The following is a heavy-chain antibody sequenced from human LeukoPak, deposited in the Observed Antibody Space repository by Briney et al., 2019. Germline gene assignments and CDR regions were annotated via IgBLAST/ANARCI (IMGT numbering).Heavy chain of an antibody. D-gene: IGHD6-19*01. J-gene: IGHJ4*02. Sequence: GGSLRLSCAASGFTFSSYEMSWVRQAPGKGLEWVSYISTSGITTNYADSVKGRFTISRDNAKNSLYLQMNSLRAEDTAVYYCARGYSSGWYFGYWGQGTLATVSS. CDR2: ISTSGITT. CDR3: ARGYSSGWYFGY. CDR1: GFTFSSYE. V-gene: IGHV3-48*03.